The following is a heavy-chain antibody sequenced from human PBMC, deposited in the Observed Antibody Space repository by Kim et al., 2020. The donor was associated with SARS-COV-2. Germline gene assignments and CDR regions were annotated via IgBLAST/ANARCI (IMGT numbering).Heavy chain of an antibody. Sequence: GGSLRLSCAASGFIFTKYGMSWVRQAPGKGLEWVSGISGSGGSTYYADSVKGRFTISRDNSKNTLYLQMHSLRAEDTAVYYCAKGAVYARDYYYGMDVWGLGTTVTVSS. D-gene: IGHD2-8*01. CDR3: AKGAVYARDYYYGMDV. V-gene: IGHV3-23*01. CDR2: ISGSGGST. J-gene: IGHJ6*02. CDR1: GFIFTKYG.